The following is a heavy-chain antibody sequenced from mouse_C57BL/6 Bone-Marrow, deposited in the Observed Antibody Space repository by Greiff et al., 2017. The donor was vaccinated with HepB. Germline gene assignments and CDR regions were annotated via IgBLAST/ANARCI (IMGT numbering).Heavy chain of an antibody. V-gene: IGHV1-82*01. CDR3: ASTVVATDY. J-gene: IGHJ2*01. D-gene: IGHD1-1*01. Sequence: QLQQSGPELVKPGASVKISFQASGYAFSSSWMNWVKQRPGKGLEWIGRIYPGDGDTNYNGKFKGKATLTADKSSSTAYMQLSSLTSEDSAVYFCASTVVATDYWGQGTTLTVSS. CDR2: IYPGDGDT. CDR1: GYAFSSSW.